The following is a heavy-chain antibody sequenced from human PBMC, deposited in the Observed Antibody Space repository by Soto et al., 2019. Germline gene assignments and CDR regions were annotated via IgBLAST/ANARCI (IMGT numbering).Heavy chain of an antibody. D-gene: IGHD3-16*02. CDR1: GFTFSGSA. J-gene: IGHJ4*02. CDR2: IRSKANSYAT. V-gene: IGHV3-73*01. Sequence: GGSLRLSCAASGFTFSGSAMHWVRQASGKGLEWVGRIRSKANSYATAYAASVKGRFTISRDDSKNTAYLQMNSLKTEDTAVYYCTRQGIVGYFDYWGQGTLVTVSS. CDR3: TRQGIVGYFDY.